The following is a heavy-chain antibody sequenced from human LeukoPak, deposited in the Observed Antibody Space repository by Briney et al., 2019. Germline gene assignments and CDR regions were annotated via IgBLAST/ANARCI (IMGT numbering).Heavy chain of an antibody. V-gene: IGHV4-39*07. Sequence: PSETLSLTCTVSGGSISSSSYYWGWIRQPPGKGLEWIGNIYYSGSTYYNPSLKSRVTISVDTSKNQFSLKLSSVTAADTAVYYCAGDVMSTALDAFDVWGQGTMVTVSS. CDR3: AGDVMSTALDAFDV. CDR2: IYYSGST. CDR1: GGSISSSSYY. J-gene: IGHJ3*01. D-gene: IGHD1-1*01.